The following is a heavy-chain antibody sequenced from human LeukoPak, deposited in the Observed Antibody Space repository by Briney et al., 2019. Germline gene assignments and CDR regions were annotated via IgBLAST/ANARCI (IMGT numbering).Heavy chain of an antibody. V-gene: IGHV4-59*01. Sequence: SETLSLTCTVSSGSINSYYWSWIRQPPGKGLEWIGYIYHSGSTSYNPSLKSRVTISIDASKNQFSLKLNSVSAADTAVYYSARMDSSGYEDYWGQGTLVTVSS. CDR1: SGSINSYY. J-gene: IGHJ4*02. CDR2: IYHSGST. D-gene: IGHD5-18*01. CDR3: ARMDSSGYEDY.